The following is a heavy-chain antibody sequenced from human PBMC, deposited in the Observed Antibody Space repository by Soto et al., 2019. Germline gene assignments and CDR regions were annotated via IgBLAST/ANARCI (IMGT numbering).Heavy chain of an antibody. V-gene: IGHV1-3*01. D-gene: IGHD3-10*01. CDR2: INAGNGNT. Sequence: ASVKVSCKASGYTFTSYAMHWVRQAPGQRLEWMGWINAGNGNTKYSQKFQGRVTITRDTSASTAYMELSSLRSEDTAVYYCARGQSMVRGVIVHWGQGTLVTVSS. CDR3: ARGQSMVRGVIVH. CDR1: GYTFTSYA. J-gene: IGHJ4*02.